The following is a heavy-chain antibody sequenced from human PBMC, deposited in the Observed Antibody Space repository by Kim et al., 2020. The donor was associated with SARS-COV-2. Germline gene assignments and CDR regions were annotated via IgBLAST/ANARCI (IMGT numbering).Heavy chain of an antibody. CDR1: GGSFSGYY. D-gene: IGHD3-10*01. CDR3: ARGRRVRGVSY. V-gene: IGHV4-34*01. Sequence: SETLSLTCAVYGGSFSGYYWSWIRQPPGKGLEWIGEINHSGSTNYNPSLKSRVTISVDTSKNQFSLKLSSVTAADTAVYYCARGRRVRGVSYWGQGTLVTVSS. CDR2: INHSGST. J-gene: IGHJ4*02.